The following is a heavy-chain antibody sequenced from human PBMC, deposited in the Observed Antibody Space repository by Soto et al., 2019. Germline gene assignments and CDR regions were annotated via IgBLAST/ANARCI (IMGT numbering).Heavy chain of an antibody. CDR3: ARQRTTVVIQEYFDH. Sequence: PSGTLSLTCIVSGESISISSYYWGWSRQPPGKGLGWIGSIYYSLRTDYNPSFKSRVAVSIDTGKTEFSLKLSSVTATDTAVYYCARQRTTVVIQEYFDHWGQRALVTVSS. J-gene: IGHJ4*02. V-gene: IGHV4-39*01. CDR2: IYYSLRT. CDR1: GESISISSYY. D-gene: IGHD2-21*01.